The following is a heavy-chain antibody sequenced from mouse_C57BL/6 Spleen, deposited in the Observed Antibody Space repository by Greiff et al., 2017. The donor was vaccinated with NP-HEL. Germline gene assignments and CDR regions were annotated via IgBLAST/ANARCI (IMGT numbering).Heavy chain of an antibody. CDR1: GFNIKDDY. Sequence: DVQLQESGAELVRPGASVKLSCTASGFNIKDDYMHWVKQRPEQGLEWIGWIDPENGDTEYASKFQGKATITADTSSNTPYLQLSSLTSEDTAVYYCNYYGSNYWGQGTTLTVSS. V-gene: IGHV14-4*01. CDR3: NYYGSNY. CDR2: IDPENGDT. J-gene: IGHJ2*01. D-gene: IGHD1-1*01.